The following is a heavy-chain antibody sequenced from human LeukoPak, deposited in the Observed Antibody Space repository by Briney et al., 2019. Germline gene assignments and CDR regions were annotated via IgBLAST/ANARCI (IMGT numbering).Heavy chain of an antibody. CDR2: IKQDAGET. D-gene: IGHD1-26*01. J-gene: IGHJ3*01. Sequence: GGSLRLSCAASGFTFINAWMAWVRQAPGKGLEWVANIKQDAGETFSVDSVKDRFTISRDNAKNSLYLQMNSLRVEDTAVYYCARDPYIGRYGAFDVWGQGTMVTVSS. CDR3: ARDPYIGRYGAFDV. V-gene: IGHV3-7*01. CDR1: GFTFINAW.